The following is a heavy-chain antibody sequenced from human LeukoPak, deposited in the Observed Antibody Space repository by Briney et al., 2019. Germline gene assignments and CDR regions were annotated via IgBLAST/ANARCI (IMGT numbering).Heavy chain of an antibody. D-gene: IGHD6-13*01. V-gene: IGHV1-8*03. J-gene: IGHJ5*02. Sequence: GASVKVSCKASGYTFTGYYIHWVRQATGQGLEWMGWMNPNSGNTGYAQKFQGRVTITRNTSISIAYMELSSLRSEDTAVYYCARGPFSSSWYGAYWFDPWGQGTLVTVSS. CDR2: MNPNSGNT. CDR3: ARGPFSSSWYGAYWFDP. CDR1: GYTFTGYY.